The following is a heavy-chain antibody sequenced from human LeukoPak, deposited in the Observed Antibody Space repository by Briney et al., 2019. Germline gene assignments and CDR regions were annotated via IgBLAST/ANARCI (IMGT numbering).Heavy chain of an antibody. J-gene: IGHJ5*02. CDR2: IYYRGNT. CDR1: GGSISSYY. CDR3: ARGNAAGTGIWFDP. Sequence: SETLSLTCTVSGGSISSYYWSWIRQPPGKGLEWIGYIYYRGNTNYNPSLKSRVTISVDTSKNQFSLKLSSVTAADTAVYYCARGNAAGTGIWFDPWGQGTLVTVSS. V-gene: IGHV4-59*08. D-gene: IGHD6-13*01.